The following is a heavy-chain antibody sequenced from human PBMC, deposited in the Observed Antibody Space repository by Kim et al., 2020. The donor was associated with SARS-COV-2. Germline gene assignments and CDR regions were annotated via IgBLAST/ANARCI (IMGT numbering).Heavy chain of an antibody. CDR3: ASSGYDYYFDY. CDR2: IYYSGST. V-gene: IGHV4-59*08. CDR1: GGSISSYY. J-gene: IGHJ4*02. D-gene: IGHD5-12*01. Sequence: SETLSLTCTVSGGSISSYYWSWIRQPPGKGPEWIGYIYYSGSTNYNPSLKSRVTISVDTSKNQFSLKLSSVTAADTAVYYCASSGYDYYFDYWGQGTLVT.